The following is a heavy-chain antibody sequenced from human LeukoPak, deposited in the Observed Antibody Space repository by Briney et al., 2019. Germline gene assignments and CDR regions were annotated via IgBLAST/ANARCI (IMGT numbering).Heavy chain of an antibody. CDR2: ISPSGGIT. Sequence: GGSLRLSCAASGFTFSSHGMNWVRQAPGKGLEWVSGISPSGGITYYTDSVKGWFTISRDNSKNTLYLQMNSLRAEDTAVYYCAKDYYDGNGYCFDYWGQGTLVTVSS. D-gene: IGHD3-22*01. CDR1: GFTFSSHG. V-gene: IGHV3-23*01. J-gene: IGHJ4*02. CDR3: AKDYYDGNGYCFDY.